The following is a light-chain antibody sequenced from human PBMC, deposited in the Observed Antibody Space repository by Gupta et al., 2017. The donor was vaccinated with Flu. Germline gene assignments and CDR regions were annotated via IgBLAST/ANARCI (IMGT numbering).Light chain of an antibody. J-gene: IGLJ1*01. CDR3: PSYDISLTGYV. CDR1: SSNFGAGYD. V-gene: IGLV1-40*01. CDR2: RNT. Sequence: QSLLTQPPSVSGAPGQRVTISCTGSSSNFGAGYDVHWYQQLPGTAPTLLIYRNTNRPSGVPDRFSGSKSGTYASPAITGLQAEDEADYYCPSYDISLTGYVFGTGTKLTVL.